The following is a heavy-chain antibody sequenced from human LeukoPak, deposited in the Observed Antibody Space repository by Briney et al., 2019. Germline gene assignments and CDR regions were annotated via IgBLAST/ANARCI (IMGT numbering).Heavy chain of an antibody. D-gene: IGHD6-19*01. CDR1: GFTISTKY. CDR3: ARERAVAELFDY. J-gene: IGHJ4*02. V-gene: IGHV3-66*01. Sequence: PGGSLRLSCAASGFTISTKYMSWVRQAPGKGLEWVSVIYSGGRTYYADSVKGRFTISRDNSKNTLYLQMNSLRSEDTAVYYCARERAVAELFDYWGQGTLVTVSS. CDR2: IYSGGRT.